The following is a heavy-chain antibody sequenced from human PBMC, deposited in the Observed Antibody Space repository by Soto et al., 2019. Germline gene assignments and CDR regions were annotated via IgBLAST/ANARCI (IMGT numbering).Heavy chain of an antibody. V-gene: IGHV1-69*01. CDR2: IIPIFGTA. J-gene: IGHJ6*02. D-gene: IGHD2-2*01. Sequence: QVQLVQSGAEVKKPGSSVKVSCKASGGTFSSYAISWVRQAPGQGLEWMGGIIPIFGTANYAQKFQGRVTITADESTSTAYMELSSLRSEDTAVYYCARVPCSSTSCYRYHYYGMDVWGQGTTVTVSS. CDR1: GGTFSSYA. CDR3: ARVPCSSTSCYRYHYYGMDV.